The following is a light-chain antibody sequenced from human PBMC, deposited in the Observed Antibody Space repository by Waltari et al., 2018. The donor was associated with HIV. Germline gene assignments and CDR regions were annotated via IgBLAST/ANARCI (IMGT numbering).Light chain of an antibody. V-gene: IGLV1-44*01. CDR1: SSKNGSNP. J-gene: IGLJ3*02. CDR2: ANA. Sequence: QYVLTQPPSASGTPGPRVTISCSPSSSKNGSNPVNCYPHLPGTAPKLLIYANAQRPSGVPDRFSASRSGTSASLAISGLQSADEADYYCAAWDDSLNGGVFGGGTKLTVL. CDR3: AAWDDSLNGGV.